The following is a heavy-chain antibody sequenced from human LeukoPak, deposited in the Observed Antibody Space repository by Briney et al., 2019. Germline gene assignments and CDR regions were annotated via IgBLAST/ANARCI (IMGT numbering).Heavy chain of an antibody. Sequence: GGSLRLSCAASGFTCSTYAMTWVRQAPGKGLEWVSTISGSGGTTYYADSVKGRFTISRDNAKSTLYLQLNSLRVEDTAVYYCAKGLAAAGTGYFDYWGQGTLVTVSS. CDR1: GFTCSTYA. CDR2: ISGSGGTT. J-gene: IGHJ4*02. CDR3: AKGLAAAGTGYFDY. V-gene: IGHV3-23*01. D-gene: IGHD6-13*01.